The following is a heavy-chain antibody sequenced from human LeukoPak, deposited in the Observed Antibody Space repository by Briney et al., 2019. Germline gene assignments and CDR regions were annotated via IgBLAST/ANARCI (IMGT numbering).Heavy chain of an antibody. CDR3: ARGGIPDY. Sequence: SQTLSLTCTVSGGSISRGSYHWSWIRQPAGKGLEWIGRFYTSGTPNYNPSLKSRVTISVDTSRNQFSLKLSSVTAADTAVYYCARGGIPDYWGQGILVTVSS. V-gene: IGHV4-61*02. CDR1: GGSISRGSYH. D-gene: IGHD2-21*01. CDR2: FYTSGTP. J-gene: IGHJ4*02.